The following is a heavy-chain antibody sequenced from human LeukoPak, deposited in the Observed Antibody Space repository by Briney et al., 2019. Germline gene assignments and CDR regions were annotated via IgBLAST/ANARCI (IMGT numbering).Heavy chain of an antibody. CDR3: ATVAGRLGELSLYPDFDP. Sequence: ASVKVSCKVSGYTLTELSMHWVLQAPGKGLEWMGGFDPEDGETIYAQKFQGRVTMTEDTSTDTAYMELSSLRSEDTAVYYCATVAGRLGELSLYPDFDPWGQGTLVTVSS. CDR2: FDPEDGET. V-gene: IGHV1-24*01. J-gene: IGHJ5*02. CDR1: GYTLTELS. D-gene: IGHD3-16*02.